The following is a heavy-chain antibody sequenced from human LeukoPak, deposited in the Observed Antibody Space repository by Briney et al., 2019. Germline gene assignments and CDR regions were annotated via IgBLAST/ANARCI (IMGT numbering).Heavy chain of an antibody. J-gene: IGHJ4*02. CDR2: MNPNSGNT. V-gene: IGHV1-8*01. Sequence: VASVTVSCTSSGYTFTSYDINWVRQATGQGLEWMGWMNPNSGNTGYAQKFQGRVTMTRNTSISTAYMELSSLRSEDTAVYYCARGLIVGATILSYWGQGTLVTVSS. CDR1: GYTFTSYD. D-gene: IGHD1-26*01. CDR3: ARGLIVGATILSY.